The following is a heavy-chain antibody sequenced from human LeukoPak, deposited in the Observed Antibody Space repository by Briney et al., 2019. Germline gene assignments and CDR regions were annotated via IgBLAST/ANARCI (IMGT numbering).Heavy chain of an antibody. J-gene: IGHJ4*02. CDR3: ARAGYSYPYYFDY. Sequence: GGSLRLSCAASGFTFSSYSMNWVRQAPGKGLEWVSSISSSSSYIYYADSVKGRFTISRDNAKNSLYLQMNSLRAEDTAVYYCARAGYSYPYYFDYWGQGNLVTVSS. CDR1: GFTFSSYS. CDR2: ISSSSSYI. D-gene: IGHD5-18*01. V-gene: IGHV3-21*01.